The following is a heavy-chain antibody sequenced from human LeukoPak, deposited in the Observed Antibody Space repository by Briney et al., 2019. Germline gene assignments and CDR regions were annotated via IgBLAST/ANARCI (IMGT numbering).Heavy chain of an antibody. V-gene: IGHV1-69*02. CDR1: GGTFSSYT. CDR2: IIPILGIA. Sequence: ASVKVSCKASGGTFSSYTISWVRQAPGQGLEWMGRIIPILGIANYAQKFQGRVTITADESTSTAYMELSSLRSEDTAVYYCARAITYYYDSSGYYYNLSDYWGQGTLVTVSS. J-gene: IGHJ4*02. CDR3: ARAITYYYDSSGYYYNLSDY. D-gene: IGHD3-22*01.